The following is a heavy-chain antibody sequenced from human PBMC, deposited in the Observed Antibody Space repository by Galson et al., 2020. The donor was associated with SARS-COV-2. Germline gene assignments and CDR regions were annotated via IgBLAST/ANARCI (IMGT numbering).Heavy chain of an antibody. J-gene: IGHJ6*02. V-gene: IGHV3-74*01. CDR2: INSDGSST. CDR1: GFTFSSYW. D-gene: IGHD6-13*01. Sequence: TGGSLRLSCAASGFTFSSYWMHWVRQAPGKGLVWVSRINSDGSSTSYADSVKGRFTISRDNAKNTLYLQMNSLRAEDTAVYYCARPGIAAADPPDGYYYYYGMDVWGQGTTVTVSS. CDR3: ARPGIAAADPPDGYYYYYGMDV.